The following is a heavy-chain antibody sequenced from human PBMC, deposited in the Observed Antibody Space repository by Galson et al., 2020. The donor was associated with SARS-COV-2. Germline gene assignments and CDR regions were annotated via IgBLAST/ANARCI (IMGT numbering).Heavy chain of an antibody. V-gene: IGHV4-34*01. CDR3: AGIGRSAHYYYYYYMDV. J-gene: IGHJ6*03. CDR1: GGSFSGYY. D-gene: IGHD6-25*01. CDR2: INHSGST. Sequence: SETLSLTCAVYGGSFSGYYWSWIRQPPGKGLEWIGEINHSGSTNYNPSLKNRVTISVDTSKNQFSLKLSSVTAADTAVYYCAGIGRSAHYYYYYYMDVWGKGTTVPVSS.